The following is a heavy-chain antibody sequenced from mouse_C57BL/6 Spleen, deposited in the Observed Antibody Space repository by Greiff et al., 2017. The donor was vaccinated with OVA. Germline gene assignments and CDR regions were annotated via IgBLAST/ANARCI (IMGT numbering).Heavy chain of an antibody. CDR3: AREGGTGTAFDY. CDR1: GYSFTSYY. Sequence: QVQLQQSGPELVKPGASVKISCKASGYSFTSYYIHWVKQRPGQGLEWIGWIYPGSGNTKYNEKFKGKATLTADTSSSTAYMQLSSLTSEGSAVYYCAREGGTGTAFDYWGQGTTLTVSS. J-gene: IGHJ2*01. CDR2: IYPGSGNT. V-gene: IGHV1-66*01. D-gene: IGHD4-1*01.